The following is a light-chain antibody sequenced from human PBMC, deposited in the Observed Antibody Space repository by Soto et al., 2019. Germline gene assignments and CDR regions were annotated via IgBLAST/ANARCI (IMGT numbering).Light chain of an antibody. Sequence: QSALTQPRSVSGSPGQSVTISCTGTSSDVGGYNFVSWYQHHPGKAPKLMIYDVTKRPSGVPDRFSGSKSGNTASLTISGPQAEDEADYYCCSYAGSYTLVLGGGTKLTVL. CDR2: DVT. CDR1: SSDVGGYNF. V-gene: IGLV2-11*01. CDR3: CSYAGSYTLV. J-gene: IGLJ2*01.